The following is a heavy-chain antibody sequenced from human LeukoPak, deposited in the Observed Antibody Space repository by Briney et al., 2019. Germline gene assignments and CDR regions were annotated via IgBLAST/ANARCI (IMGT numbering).Heavy chain of an antibody. D-gene: IGHD6-25*01. J-gene: IGHJ3*02. CDR1: GGSISSGGYS. V-gene: IGHV4-30-2*01. CDR3: ARVSGTLFDAFDI. Sequence: PSETLSLTCAVSGGSISSGGYSWSWIRQPPGTGLEWIGYIYHSGSTYYNPSLKSRVTISVDRSKNQFSLKLSSVTAADTAVYYCARVSGTLFDAFDIWGQGTMVTVSS. CDR2: IYHSGST.